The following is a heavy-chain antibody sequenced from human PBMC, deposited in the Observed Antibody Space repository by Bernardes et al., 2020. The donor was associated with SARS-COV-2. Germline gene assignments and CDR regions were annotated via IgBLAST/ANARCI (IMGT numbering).Heavy chain of an antibody. CDR1: GFTFSRYW. CDR2: INPDGSVI. Sequence: GGSLRLSCVTSGFTFSRYWMSWVRQAPWKGLEWVANINPDGSVIYYMVFVEGRFAISRDNAKNSLSLQMNSLRDEETATYYCIMGILEWGDYWGQGTLVTVSS. D-gene: IGHD3-3*01. J-gene: IGHJ4*02. CDR3: IMGILEWGDY. V-gene: IGHV3-7*05.